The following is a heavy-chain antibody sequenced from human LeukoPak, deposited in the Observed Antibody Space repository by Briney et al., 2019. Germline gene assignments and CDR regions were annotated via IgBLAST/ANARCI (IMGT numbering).Heavy chain of an antibody. CDR3: ARSFHDILTGYGEVDY. J-gene: IGHJ4*02. V-gene: IGHV3-30*04. Sequence: PGGSLRLSCAASGFTFSSYAMHWVRQAPGKGLEWVAVISYDGSNKNYADSVKGRFIISRDNSKNTLYLQMNSLRAEDTAVYYCARSFHDILTGYGEVDYWGQGTLVTVSS. D-gene: IGHD3-9*01. CDR1: GFTFSSYA. CDR2: ISYDGSNK.